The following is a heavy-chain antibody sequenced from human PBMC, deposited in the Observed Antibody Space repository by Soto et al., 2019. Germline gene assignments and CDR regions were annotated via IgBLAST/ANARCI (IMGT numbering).Heavy chain of an antibody. CDR1: DGSISSGAYY. J-gene: IGHJ5*02. CDR3: ASSYGADVDWFDP. CDR2: IYNSGST. Sequence: VQLQESGPGLVKPSQTLSLTCTVSDGSISSGAYYWSWISKHPGKGLEWIGYIYNSGSTYYNPSLKSRVTISVDTSKNQFSLKLSSVTAADTAVYYCASSYGADVDWFDPWGQGTLVTVSS. D-gene: IGHD4-17*01. V-gene: IGHV4-31*03.